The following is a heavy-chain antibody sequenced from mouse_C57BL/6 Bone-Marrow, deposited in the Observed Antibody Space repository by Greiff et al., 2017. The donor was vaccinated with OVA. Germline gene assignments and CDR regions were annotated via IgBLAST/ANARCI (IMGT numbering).Heavy chain of an antibody. V-gene: IGHV1-52*01. D-gene: IGHD2-5*01. CDR1: GYTFTSYW. Sequence: QVQLKQPGAELVRPGSSVKLSCKASGYTFTSYWMHWVKQRPIQGLEWIGNIDPSDSETHYNQKFKDKATLTVDKSSSTAYMQRSSLTSEDSAVYYCARSYYSNDAYYAMDYWGQGTSVTVSS. CDR2: IDPSDSET. CDR3: ARSYYSNDAYYAMDY. J-gene: IGHJ4*01.